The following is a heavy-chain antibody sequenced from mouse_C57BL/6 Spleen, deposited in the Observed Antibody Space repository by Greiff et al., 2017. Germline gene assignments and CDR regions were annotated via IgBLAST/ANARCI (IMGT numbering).Heavy chain of an antibody. CDR2: INPGSGGT. CDR3: ARGGQLRLRDWFAY. Sequence: VQLQQSGAELVRPGTSVKVSCKASGYAFTNYLIEWVKQRPGQGLEWIGVINPGSGGTNYNEKFKGKATLTADKSSSTAYMQLSSLTSEDSAVYFCARGGQLRLRDWFAYWGQGTLVTVSA. CDR1: GYAFTNYL. J-gene: IGHJ3*01. D-gene: IGHD3-2*02. V-gene: IGHV1-54*01.